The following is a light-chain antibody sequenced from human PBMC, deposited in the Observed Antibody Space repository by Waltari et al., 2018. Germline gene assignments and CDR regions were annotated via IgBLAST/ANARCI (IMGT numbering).Light chain of an antibody. V-gene: IGKV3-20*01. CDR3: QQYGSSKT. CDR1: QSVSSSY. CDR2: VAS. J-gene: IGKJ1*01. Sequence: DIVLTQSPGTLSLSQGERATLSCTASQSVSSSYLDWYQQKPGQAPRLLIYVASSRSTGIPDRFSGSGSGTDFTLTISRLEPEDFAVYYCQQYGSSKTFGQGTKVEIK.